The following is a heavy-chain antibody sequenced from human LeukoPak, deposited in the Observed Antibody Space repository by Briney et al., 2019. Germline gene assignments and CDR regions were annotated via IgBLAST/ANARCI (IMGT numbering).Heavy chain of an antibody. CDR2: ISSSGSTI. CDR1: GFTFSSYS. Sequence: GVSLRLSCAASGFTFSSYSMNWVRQAPGKGLEWVSYISSSGSTIYYADSVKGRFTISRDNAKNSLYLQMNTLRAEDTAVYYCARDFLEDSYWGQGTLVTVSS. V-gene: IGHV3-48*01. J-gene: IGHJ4*02. CDR3: ARDFLEDSY. D-gene: IGHD3-3*01.